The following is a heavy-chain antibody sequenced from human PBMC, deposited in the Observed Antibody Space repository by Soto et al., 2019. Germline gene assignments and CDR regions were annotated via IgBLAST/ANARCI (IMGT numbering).Heavy chain of an antibody. CDR2: INHSGST. Sequence: QVQLQQWGAGLLKPSETLSLTCAVYGGSFSGYYWSWIRQPPGKGLEWIGEINHSGSTNYNPSLKGRVTISVDTSKNQFSMKLSSVTAADTAVYYCGRSHYYYYYGMDVWGQGTTVTVSS. CDR3: GRSHYYYYYGMDV. V-gene: IGHV4-34*01. CDR1: GGSFSGYY. J-gene: IGHJ6*02.